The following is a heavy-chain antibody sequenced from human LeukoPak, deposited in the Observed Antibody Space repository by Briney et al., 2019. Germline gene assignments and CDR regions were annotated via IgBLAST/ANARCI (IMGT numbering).Heavy chain of an antibody. V-gene: IGHV4-39*01. J-gene: IGHJ4*02. D-gene: IGHD4-11*01. Sequence: SETLSLTCTVSGDSISNTAYWWGWIRQSPGKGLEWIGSVSYFGTTSYSPSLKSRVTMSIDTSKKQFPLQLSSVTAADTAVYYCTRLPLDYSVDYWGQGALVSVSS. CDR2: VSYFGTT. CDR1: GDSISNTAYW. CDR3: TRLPLDYSVDY.